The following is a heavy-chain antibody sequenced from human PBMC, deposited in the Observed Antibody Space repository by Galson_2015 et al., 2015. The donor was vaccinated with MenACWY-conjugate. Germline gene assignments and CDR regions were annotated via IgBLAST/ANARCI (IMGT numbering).Heavy chain of an antibody. V-gene: IGHV4-59*01. CDR1: GGSISYYY. CDR3: ARGSTRDKFDP. CDR2: IYYSGST. J-gene: IGHJ5*02. Sequence: ETLSLTCTVSGGSISYYYWSWTRQPPGKELEWIGYIYYSGSTNYNLSLKTRVTISVDTSKNQFSLRLSSVTAADTALYYCARGSTRDKFDPWGQGTLVTVSS.